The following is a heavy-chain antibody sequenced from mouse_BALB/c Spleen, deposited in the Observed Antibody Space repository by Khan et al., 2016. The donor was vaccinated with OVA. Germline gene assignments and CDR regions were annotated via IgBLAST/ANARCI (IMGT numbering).Heavy chain of an antibody. J-gene: IGHJ4*01. Sequence: EVQLQESGPGLVKPSQSLSLTCTVTGYSITTNYAWDWIRQFPGNKLEWMGYISYSGSTSYNPSLKSRISITRDTSKNQFFLQLNSVTTEDTATYYSARKNYNGYAVDYWGQGTSVTVSS. CDR3: ARKNYNGYAVDY. CDR2: ISYSGST. CDR1: GYSITTNYA. V-gene: IGHV3-2*02. D-gene: IGHD1-1*01.